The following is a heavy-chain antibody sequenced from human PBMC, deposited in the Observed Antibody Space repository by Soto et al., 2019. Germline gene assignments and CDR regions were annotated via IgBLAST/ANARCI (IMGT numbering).Heavy chain of an antibody. J-gene: IGHJ4*01. D-gene: IGHD3-22*01. CDR3: ARPAYYYDSSVYYFDC. Sequence: QVQLVESGGGVVQPGRSLRLSCAASGFTFSSYGMHWVRQAPGKGLEWVAVIWYDGRNTYYADSVKGRFTISRDNSKNPLYLQMNSLRAEATAVYYCARPAYYYDSSVYYFDCWGQEPWSPSPQ. CDR2: IWYDGRNT. CDR1: GFTFSSYG. V-gene: IGHV3-33*01.